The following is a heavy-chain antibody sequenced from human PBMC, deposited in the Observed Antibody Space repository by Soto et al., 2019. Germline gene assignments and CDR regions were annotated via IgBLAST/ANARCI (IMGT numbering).Heavy chain of an antibody. V-gene: IGHV3-33*01. CDR1: GFTFSSYG. CDR3: ARGRRVYTAYYYYYGMDV. J-gene: IGHJ6*02. Sequence: QVQLVESGGGVVQPGRSLRLSCAASGFTFSSYGMHWVRQAPGKGLEWVAVIWYDGSNKYYADSVKGRFTISRDNSKNTLYLQMNSLRAEDTAVYYCARGRRVYTAYYYYYGMDVWGQGTTVTVSS. CDR2: IWYDGSNK.